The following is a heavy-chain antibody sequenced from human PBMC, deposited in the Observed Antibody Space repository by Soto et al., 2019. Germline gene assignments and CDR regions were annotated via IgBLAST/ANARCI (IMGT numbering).Heavy chain of an antibody. D-gene: IGHD3-22*01. V-gene: IGHV1-3*01. CDR1: GYTFTSYD. Sequence: SVKVSCKASGYTFTSYDMHWVRQAPGQRLEWMGWINAGNGNTKYSQKFQGRVTLTRDTSASTAYMELSSLRSEDTAVYYCARAAYYYDSSGYYPGDYWGQGTLVTVS. CDR2: INAGNGNT. CDR3: ARAAYYYDSSGYYPGDY. J-gene: IGHJ4*02.